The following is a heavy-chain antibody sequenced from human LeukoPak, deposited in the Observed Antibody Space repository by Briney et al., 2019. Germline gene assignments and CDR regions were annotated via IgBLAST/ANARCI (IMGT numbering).Heavy chain of an antibody. CDR2: INGDGSSR. J-gene: IGHJ4*02. CDR3: ASASSHRIAAGGDS. D-gene: IGHD6-13*01. CDR1: GFTFSNYW. V-gene: IGHV3-74*01. Sequence: GGSLRLSCAASGFTFSNYWMHWVRQAPGKGLVWVSRINGDGSSRNYADSEKGRFTISRDNAKNTLYLQMNSLRAEDTAVYYCASASSHRIAAGGDSWGQGTLVTVSS.